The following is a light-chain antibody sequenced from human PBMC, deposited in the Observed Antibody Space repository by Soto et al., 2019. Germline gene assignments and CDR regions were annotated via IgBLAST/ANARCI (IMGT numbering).Light chain of an antibody. CDR2: WAS. J-gene: IGKJ3*01. Sequence: IVMTQSPDSLAVSLGERATINCKSSQSVLYTSNNKNYLAWYQHKPGQPPKLLISWASSRESGVPDRFSGSGSGTDFPLTICSLQAEDVAVFYCQHYYSSPFTFGPGTKVDI. CDR3: QHYYSSPFT. CDR1: QSVLYTSNNKNY. V-gene: IGKV4-1*01.